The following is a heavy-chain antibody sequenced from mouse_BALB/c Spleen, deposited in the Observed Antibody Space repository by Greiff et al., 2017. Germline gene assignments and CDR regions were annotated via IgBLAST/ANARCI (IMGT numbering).Heavy chain of an antibody. CDR1: GFSLTGYG. CDR2: IWGDGST. Sequence: VQLQQSGPGLVAPSQSLSITCTVSGFSLTGYGVNWVRQPPGKGLEWLGMIWGDGSTDYNSAPKSRLSISKDNSKSQVFLKMNSLQTDDTARYYCARSIYYYGSSYWYFDVWGAGTTVTVSS. V-gene: IGHV2-6-7*01. J-gene: IGHJ1*01. CDR3: ARSIYYYGSSYWYFDV. D-gene: IGHD1-1*01.